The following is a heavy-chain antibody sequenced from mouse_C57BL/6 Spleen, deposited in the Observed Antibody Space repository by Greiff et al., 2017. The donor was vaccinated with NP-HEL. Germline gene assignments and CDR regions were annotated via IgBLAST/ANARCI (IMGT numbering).Heavy chain of an antibody. CDR3: ARVDYSNFSWFAY. CDR1: GYSITSGYY. V-gene: IGHV3-6*01. J-gene: IGHJ3*01. Sequence: EVQRVESGPGLVKPSQSLSLTCSVTGYSITSGYYWNWIRQFPGNKLEWMGYISYDGSNNYNPSLKNRISITRDTSKNQFFLKLNSVTTEDTATYYCARVDYSNFSWFAYWGQGTLVTVSA. CDR2: ISYDGSN. D-gene: IGHD2-5*01.